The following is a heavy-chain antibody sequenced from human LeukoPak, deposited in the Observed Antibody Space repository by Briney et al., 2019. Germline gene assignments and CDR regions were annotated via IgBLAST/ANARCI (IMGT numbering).Heavy chain of an antibody. J-gene: IGHJ4*02. V-gene: IGHV1-2*02. CDR2: INPNSGGT. CDR1: GYTLSEYY. D-gene: IGHD1-20*01. Sequence: ASVKDSCKASGYTLSEYYMLEVRQAPPQGLEWMGWINPNSGGTDYAQNFPGRVTMTRDTSISTAYMELSGLRSDDTAVYYCARAGYNWSQYYFDYWGQGTLVTVSS. CDR3: ARAGYNWSQYYFDY.